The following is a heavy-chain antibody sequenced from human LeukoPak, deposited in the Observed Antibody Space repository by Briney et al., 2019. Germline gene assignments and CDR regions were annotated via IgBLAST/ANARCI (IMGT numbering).Heavy chain of an antibody. Sequence: GGSLRLSCSASGFTFSSFGMYWVRQAPGKGLEWVAFIRFDGANLYYSESVKGRFTISRDNSKDTLYLQMDSLTTEDTALYYCAKNGAAAAALESWGQGTRVTVAP. CDR3: AKNGAAAAALES. CDR2: IRFDGANL. D-gene: IGHD6-25*01. CDR1: GFTFSSFG. J-gene: IGHJ4*02. V-gene: IGHV3-30*02.